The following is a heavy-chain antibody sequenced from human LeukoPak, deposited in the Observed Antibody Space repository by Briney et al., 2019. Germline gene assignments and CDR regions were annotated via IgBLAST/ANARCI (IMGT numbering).Heavy chain of an antibody. J-gene: IGHJ3*02. CDR2: IYKSEAT. Sequence: PSETLSLTCAVSGYSISSGYYWGWPRPPPGQGVEWIGSIYKSEATSYNRSFRSRVTISADTSKNQFSLKLGSVTAADTPVFYCARPQGATAMVAFDIWGQGTMVTVSS. V-gene: IGHV4-38-2*01. D-gene: IGHD2-2*01. CDR3: ARPQGATAMVAFDI. CDR1: GYSISSGYY.